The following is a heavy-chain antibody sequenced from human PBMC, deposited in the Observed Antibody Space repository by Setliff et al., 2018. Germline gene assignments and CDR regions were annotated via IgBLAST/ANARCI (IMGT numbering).Heavy chain of an antibody. J-gene: IGHJ6*03. D-gene: IGHD3-16*02. Sequence: ASVKVSCKASGYSFSTYAMSWIRQAPGQGLEWMGWINTNTGNPSYAQGFTGRFVFSLDTSVSTAYLQISSLKPEDTAMYYCARASRFATIVWKGDYYMDVWGKGTTVAVSS. CDR1: GYSFSTYA. V-gene: IGHV7-4-1*02. CDR3: ARASRFATIVWKGDYYMDV. CDR2: INTNTGNP.